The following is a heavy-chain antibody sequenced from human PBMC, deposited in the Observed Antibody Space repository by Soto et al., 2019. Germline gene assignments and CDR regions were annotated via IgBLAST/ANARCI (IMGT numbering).Heavy chain of an antibody. J-gene: IGHJ4*02. V-gene: IGHV1-69*06. D-gene: IGHD1-26*01. CDR2: IIPIFGTA. Sequence: EASVKVSCKASGGTFSSYAISWVRQAPGQGLEWMGGIIPIFGTANYAQKFQGRVTITADKSTSTAYMELSSLRSEDTAVYYCASRSGEWELLRDYWGQGTLVTVSS. CDR1: GGTFSSYA. CDR3: ASRSGEWELLRDY.